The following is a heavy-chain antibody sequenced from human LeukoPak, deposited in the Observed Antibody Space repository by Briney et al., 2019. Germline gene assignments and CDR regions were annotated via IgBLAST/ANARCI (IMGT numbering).Heavy chain of an antibody. D-gene: IGHD5-18*01. V-gene: IGHV3-48*01. CDR1: GFTFSSYS. Sequence: TGGSLRLSCAASGFTFSSYSMNWVRQAPGKGLEWVSYISSSSSTIYYADSVKGRFTISRDNAKNSLYLQMNSLRAEDTAVYYCATSSGYSCGWGQGTLVTVSS. J-gene: IGHJ4*02. CDR2: ISSSSSTI. CDR3: ATSSGYSCG.